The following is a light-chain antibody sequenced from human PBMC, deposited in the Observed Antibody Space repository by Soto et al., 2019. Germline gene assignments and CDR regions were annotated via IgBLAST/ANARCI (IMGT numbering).Light chain of an antibody. CDR1: QSVSSN. CDR2: GAS. CDR3: QQYNYWPRT. V-gene: IGKV3-15*01. Sequence: EIVLTQSPGILSLSPGERATLSCRASQSVSSNLAWYQQKRGQAPRLLIYGASTRATGIPARFSGSGSRTEFTLTISSLQSEDFAVYYCQQYNYWPRTFGQGTKVDIK. J-gene: IGKJ1*01.